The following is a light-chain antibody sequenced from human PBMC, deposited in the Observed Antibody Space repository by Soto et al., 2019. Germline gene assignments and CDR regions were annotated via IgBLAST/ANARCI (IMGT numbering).Light chain of an antibody. CDR1: QDMNTY. CDR2: RAS. CDR3: QKLHSYPIT. J-gene: IGKJ5*01. V-gene: IGKV1-9*01. Sequence: DIQLTQQQSFPSASDGDRVTISCLASQDMNTYVAWYQQKPGKAPKLLIYRASTLQSGVPSRFSGSESGAEFTLRINSLQPEDFGTYYCQKLHSYPITFGQGTRLEIK.